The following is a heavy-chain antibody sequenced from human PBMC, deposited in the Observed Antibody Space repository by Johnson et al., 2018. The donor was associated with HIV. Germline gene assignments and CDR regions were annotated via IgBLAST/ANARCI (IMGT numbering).Heavy chain of an antibody. CDR3: TRGGWKVVTSIFAFDI. CDR2: IRYDGSNK. J-gene: IGHJ3*02. Sequence: VQLVESGGGVVRPGGSLRLSCAASGFTFSSYGMHWVRQAPGKGLAWVAFIRYDGSNKYYADSVKGRFTISRDNSKNTLYLQMNSLRAEDTAVYYCTRGGWKVVTSIFAFDIWGQGTMVAVSS. CDR1: GFTFSSYG. V-gene: IGHV3-30*02. D-gene: IGHD2-21*02.